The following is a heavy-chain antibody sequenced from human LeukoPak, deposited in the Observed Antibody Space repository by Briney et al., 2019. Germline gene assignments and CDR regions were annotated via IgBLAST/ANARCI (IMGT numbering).Heavy chain of an antibody. CDR1: GFTFSRYA. Sequence: PGGSLRLSCAASGFTFSRYAMHWVRQAPGKGLESVSAISSNGGSTYYANSVKGRFTISRDNSKNTLYLQMGSLRAEDLAVYYCARDFGLTGKVDHWGQGTLVTVSS. CDR3: ARDFGLTGKVDH. CDR2: ISSNGGST. D-gene: IGHD1-20*01. J-gene: IGHJ4*02. V-gene: IGHV3-64*01.